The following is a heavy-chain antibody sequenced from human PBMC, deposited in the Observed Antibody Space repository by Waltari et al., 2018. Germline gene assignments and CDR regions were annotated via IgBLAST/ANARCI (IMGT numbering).Heavy chain of an antibody. Sequence: QVQLVQSGAEVKKPGASVKVSCKASGYNFTSSDINWVRPATGQGLEWMGWMNPNSGNTGYAQKCQGRVTMTRNTSISTAYMELSSLRSEDTAVYYCARGVGGSYWVYYMDVWGKGTTVTVSS. CDR1: GYNFTSSD. J-gene: IGHJ6*03. V-gene: IGHV1-8*01. CDR2: MNPNSGNT. CDR3: ARGVGGSYWVYYMDV. D-gene: IGHD1-26*01.